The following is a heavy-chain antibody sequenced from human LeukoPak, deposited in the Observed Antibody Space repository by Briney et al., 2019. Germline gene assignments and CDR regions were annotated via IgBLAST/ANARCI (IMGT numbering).Heavy chain of an antibody. J-gene: IGHJ4*02. D-gene: IGHD3-22*01. CDR2: IYPGDSDT. CDR1: GYSFTRNW. Sequence: GESLKISCKGSGYSFTRNWIAWVRQMPGKGLEWMGIIYPGDSDTRYSPSFQGQVIISADRSISAAYLQWSSLKASDTAMYYCASPDYYDSSGYSPGVGYWGQGTLVTVSS. V-gene: IGHV5-51*01. CDR3: ASPDYYDSSGYSPGVGY.